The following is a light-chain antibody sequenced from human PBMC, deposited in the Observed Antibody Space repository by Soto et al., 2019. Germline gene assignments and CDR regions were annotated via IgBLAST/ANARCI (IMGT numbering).Light chain of an antibody. CDR3: QQRSNWPRT. J-gene: IGKJ1*01. Sequence: EIVMTQSPATLAVSLWEGATLSSRASQSVSSSQLAWYQQKPGQAPRLLIYDASNRATGIPARFSGSGSGTDFTLTISSLEPEDFAVYYCQQRSNWPRTFGQGTKVDIK. CDR1: QSVSSSQ. CDR2: DAS. V-gene: IGKV3D-20*02.